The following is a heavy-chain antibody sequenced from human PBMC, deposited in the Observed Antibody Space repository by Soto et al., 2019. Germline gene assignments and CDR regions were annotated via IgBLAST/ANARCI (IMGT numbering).Heavy chain of an antibody. CDR2: IRGSGGST. CDR3: AKDITILGAPLPNDWFDP. D-gene: IGHD3-3*01. V-gene: IGHV3-23*01. Sequence: EVQLLESGGGVVQPGGSLRLSCAASGFTFSSYAMSWVRQAPGKGLEWVAAIRGSGGSTYYADSVKGRFTISRDNSKNSLQLKIKSLRDEDTYYYYCAKDITILGAPLPNDWFDPWGQGTLVTVSS. CDR1: GFTFSSYA. J-gene: IGHJ5*02.